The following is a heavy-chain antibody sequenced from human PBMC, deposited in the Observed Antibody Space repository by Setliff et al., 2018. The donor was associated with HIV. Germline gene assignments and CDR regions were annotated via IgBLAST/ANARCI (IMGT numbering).Heavy chain of an antibody. D-gene: IGHD3-22*01. CDR3: ARHWNYDTGLDPFDI. CDR2: IHYTGNT. CDR1: GASISSYY. J-gene: IGHJ3*02. V-gene: IGHV4-59*08. Sequence: SETLSLTCTVSGASISSYYWSWIRQPPGEGLQWIGFIHYTGNTNYNPSLRSRVTMSTDTSKNQLSLKLNSVTAADTAVYYCARHWNYDTGLDPFDIWGQGTMVTVSS.